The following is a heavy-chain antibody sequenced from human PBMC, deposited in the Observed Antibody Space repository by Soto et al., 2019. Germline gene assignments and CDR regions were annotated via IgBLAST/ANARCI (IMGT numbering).Heavy chain of an antibody. Sequence: GGSLRLSCAASGFTFSDYYMSWIRQAPGKGLEWVSYISSSGSTIYYADSVRGRFTISRDNAKNSLYLQMNSLRAEDTAVYYCARDPRLTIFGVVPYMDVWGKGTTVTVSS. J-gene: IGHJ6*03. CDR2: ISSSGSTI. D-gene: IGHD3-3*01. V-gene: IGHV3-11*01. CDR1: GFTFSDYY. CDR3: ARDPRLTIFGVVPYMDV.